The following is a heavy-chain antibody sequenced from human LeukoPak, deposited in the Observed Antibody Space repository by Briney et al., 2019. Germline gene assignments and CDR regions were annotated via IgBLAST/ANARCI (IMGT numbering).Heavy chain of an antibody. CDR3: VRLRRNSATSGYYYYYDF. V-gene: IGHV3-21*01. Sequence: PGGSLRLSCVAFGYTFISFSINWVRQAPGKGLEWVSSISVRSNYIYYADSVRGRFSISRDDARDSLFLQMNSLRAEDTAVYYCVRLRRNSATSGYYYYYDFWGQGTLVTVSS. D-gene: IGHD3-22*01. CDR2: ISVRSNYI. CDR1: GYTFISFS. J-gene: IGHJ4*02.